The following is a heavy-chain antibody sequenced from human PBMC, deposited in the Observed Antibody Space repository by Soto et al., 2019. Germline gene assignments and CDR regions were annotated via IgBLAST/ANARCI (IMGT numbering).Heavy chain of an antibody. CDR3: ARHLTGYDAFDI. D-gene: IGHD3-9*01. CDR1: GGSISSYY. CDR2: IYYSGST. J-gene: IGHJ3*02. V-gene: IGHV4-59*08. Sequence: SETLSLTCTVSGGSISSYYWSWIRQPPGKGLEWIGYIYYSGSTNYNPSLKSRVTISVDTSKNQFSLKLSSVTAADTAVYYCARHLTGYDAFDIWGQGTMVTVSS.